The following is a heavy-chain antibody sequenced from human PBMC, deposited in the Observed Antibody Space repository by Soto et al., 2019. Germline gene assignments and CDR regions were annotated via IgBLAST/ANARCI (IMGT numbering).Heavy chain of an antibody. Sequence: EVQLVESGGGLVKPGGSLRLSCAASGFTFSSYSMNWVRQAPGKGLEWVSSISSSSSYIYYADSVKGRFTISRDNAKNSLYLQMNSLRAEDTAVYYCARGLSTLLWFGELFSGWGLGTLVTVSS. CDR3: ARGLSTLLWFGELFSG. D-gene: IGHD3-10*01. V-gene: IGHV3-21*01. CDR2: ISSSSSYI. CDR1: GFTFSSYS. J-gene: IGHJ4*02.